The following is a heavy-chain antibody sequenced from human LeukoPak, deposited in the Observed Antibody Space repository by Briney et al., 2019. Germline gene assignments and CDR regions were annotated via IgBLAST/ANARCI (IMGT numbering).Heavy chain of an antibody. J-gene: IGHJ6*02. CDR1: GFTFSSYS. D-gene: IGHD3-3*01. CDR3: ARGRGTIFGVVPSPYGMDV. V-gene: IGHV3-21*01. Sequence: GGSLRLSCAASGFTFSSYSMNWVRQAPGKGLEWVSSISSSSGYIYYADSVKGRFTISRDNAKNSLYLQMNSLRAEDAAVYYCARGRGTIFGVVPSPYGMDVWGQGTTVTVSS. CDR2: ISSSSGYI.